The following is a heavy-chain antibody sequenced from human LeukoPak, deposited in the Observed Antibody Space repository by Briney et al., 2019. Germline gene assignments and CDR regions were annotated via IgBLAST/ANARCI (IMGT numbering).Heavy chain of an antibody. V-gene: IGHV3-33*01. J-gene: IGHJ6*02. CDR1: GFTFKTYG. CDR2: IWYDGNNK. Sequence: GGSLRLSCAASGFTFKTYGMHWVRQAPGKGLEWVAVIWYDGNNKYYADSVKGRFTISRDNSKSTLYLQTNTLRAEDTAVYYCARGLQNYYGLDVWGQGNTVTVSS. CDR3: ARGLQNYYGLDV.